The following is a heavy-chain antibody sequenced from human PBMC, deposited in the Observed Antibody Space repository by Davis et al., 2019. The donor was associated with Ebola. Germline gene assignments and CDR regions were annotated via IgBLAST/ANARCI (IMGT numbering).Heavy chain of an antibody. J-gene: IGHJ6*02. CDR3: ASIGRRYYGSGSRPSHYGMDV. D-gene: IGHD3-10*01. CDR1: GGSISSSNW. Sequence: MPGGSLRLSCAVSGGSISSSNWWSWIRQPPGKGLEWIGEINHSGSTNYNPSLKSRVTISVDTSKNQFSLKLSSVTAADTAVYYCASIGRRYYGSGSRPSHYGMDVWGQGTTVTVSS. CDR2: INHSGST. V-gene: IGHV4-4*02.